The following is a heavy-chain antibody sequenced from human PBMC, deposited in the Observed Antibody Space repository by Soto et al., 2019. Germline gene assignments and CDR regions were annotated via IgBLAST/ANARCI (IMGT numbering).Heavy chain of an antibody. CDR3: ARSVAARRGEDWFDP. D-gene: IGHD6-6*01. CDR1: GFTVSSNY. J-gene: IGHJ5*02. CDR2: IYSGGST. V-gene: IGHV3-53*01. Sequence: PRGSLLLSCASSGFTVSSNYMNWVRQAPGKGLEWVSVIYSGGSTYYADSVKGRFTISRDNSKNTLYLQMNSLRAEDTAVYYCARSVAARRGEDWFDPWGQGTMVTVSS.